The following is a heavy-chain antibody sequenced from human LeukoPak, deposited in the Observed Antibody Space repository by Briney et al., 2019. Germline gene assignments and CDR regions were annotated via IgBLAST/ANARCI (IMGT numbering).Heavy chain of an antibody. CDR3: ARDSRFRTSHSSGYQGGFDY. J-gene: IGHJ4*02. V-gene: IGHV3-74*01. D-gene: IGHD3-22*01. Sequence: GESLRLSCAASGFTFSSYWMHWVRQAPGKGLVWVSRINSDGSSTSYADSVKGRFTISRDNAKNTLYLQMNSPRAEDTAVYYCARDSRFRTSHSSGYQGGFDYWGQGTLVTVSS. CDR2: INSDGSST. CDR1: GFTFSSYW.